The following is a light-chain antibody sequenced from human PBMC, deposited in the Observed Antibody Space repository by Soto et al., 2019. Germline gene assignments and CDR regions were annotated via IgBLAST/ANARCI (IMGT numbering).Light chain of an antibody. Sequence: QSALTQPASVSGSPGQSITISCTGTSSDVGGYNYVSWYQQHPGKAPELLICDVTNRPSGVSNRFSGSKSGNTASLTISGLQTEDEADYYCSSFASSIPLVFGGGTKLTVL. V-gene: IGLV2-14*03. CDR3: SSFASSIPLV. J-gene: IGLJ2*01. CDR2: DVT. CDR1: SSDVGGYNY.